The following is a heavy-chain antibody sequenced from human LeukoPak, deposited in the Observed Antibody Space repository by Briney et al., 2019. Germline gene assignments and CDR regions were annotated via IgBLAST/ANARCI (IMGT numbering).Heavy chain of an antibody. D-gene: IGHD6-19*01. V-gene: IGHV4-4*07. CDR3: ARGSGWYGDWFDP. CDR1: GGSIISYY. CDR2: IYSSGST. Sequence: MTSETLSLTCTVSGGSIISYYWNWIRQPAGKGLEWIGRIYSSGSTNYNPSLKSRVTMSVDTSNKQFSLKLSSVTAADTAVYYCARGSGWYGDWFDPWGQGTLVIVSS. J-gene: IGHJ5*02.